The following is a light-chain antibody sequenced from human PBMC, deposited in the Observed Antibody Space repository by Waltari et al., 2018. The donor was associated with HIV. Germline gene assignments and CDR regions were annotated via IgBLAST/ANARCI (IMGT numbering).Light chain of an antibody. Sequence: QSVLTQPPSVSAAPGQKVNISCPGSSPNIGNNYVTWYQQLPGTAPKLLIYDNNKRPSGIPDRFSGSKSGTSATLGITGLQTGDEADYYCGTWDSSLSAGVFGGGTKLTVL. CDR1: SPNIGNNY. J-gene: IGLJ3*02. CDR3: GTWDSSLSAGV. CDR2: DNN. V-gene: IGLV1-51*01.